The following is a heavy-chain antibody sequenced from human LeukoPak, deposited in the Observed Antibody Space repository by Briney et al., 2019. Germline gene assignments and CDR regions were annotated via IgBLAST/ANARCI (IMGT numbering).Heavy chain of an antibody. J-gene: IGHJ4*02. D-gene: IGHD4-17*01. CDR2: INQDGSDK. CDR1: GFTFSSYY. Sequence: PGGSLRLSCAASGFTFSSYYMSGVRQAPGEGLWWVANINQDGSDKYYVDSVKVLFTISRHNAKNSLYLQMNSLRAEDTAVYYCVTASRLRWGQGTMVTVSS. CDR3: VTASRLR. V-gene: IGHV3-7*01.